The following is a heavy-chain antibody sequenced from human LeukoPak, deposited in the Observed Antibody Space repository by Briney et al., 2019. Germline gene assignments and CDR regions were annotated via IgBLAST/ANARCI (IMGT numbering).Heavy chain of an antibody. Sequence: PSETLSLTCTVSGGSISNYYWSWIRQPPGKGLEWIGYSYYSGSTNYNPSLRSRVTISVDTSKNQFSLRLSSVTAADTAVYYCAREAADFDYWGQGTLVTVSS. J-gene: IGHJ4*02. CDR3: AREAADFDY. V-gene: IGHV4-59*12. D-gene: IGHD2-15*01. CDR2: SYYSGST. CDR1: GGSISNYY.